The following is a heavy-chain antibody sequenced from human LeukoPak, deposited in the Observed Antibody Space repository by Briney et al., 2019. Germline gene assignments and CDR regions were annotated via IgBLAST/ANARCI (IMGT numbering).Heavy chain of an antibody. Sequence: PGGSLRLSCAASGFTFSSYAMSWVRQAPGKGLEWVSAISGSGGSTYYADSVKGRFTISRDNSKNTLYLQMNSLRAEDTAVNYCAKARYFDWLLHPWGQGTLVTVSS. CDR3: AKARYFDWLLHP. CDR1: GFTFSSYA. V-gene: IGHV3-23*01. D-gene: IGHD3-9*01. J-gene: IGHJ5*02. CDR2: ISGSGGST.